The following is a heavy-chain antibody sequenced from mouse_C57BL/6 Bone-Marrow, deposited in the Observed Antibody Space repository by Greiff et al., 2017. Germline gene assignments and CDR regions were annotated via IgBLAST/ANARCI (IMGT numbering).Heavy chain of an antibody. CDR3: TTPFTTVVATRAY. Sequence: VQLQQSGAELVRPGASVTLSCTASGFNITDYYMHWVKQRPEQGLEWIGRIDPEDGATEYAPKFQGKATMTADTSSNTAYLQLSSLTSEDTAVYYCTTPFTTVVATRAYWGQGTLVTVSA. V-gene: IGHV14-1*01. J-gene: IGHJ3*01. CDR2: IDPEDGAT. D-gene: IGHD1-1*01. CDR1: GFNITDYY.